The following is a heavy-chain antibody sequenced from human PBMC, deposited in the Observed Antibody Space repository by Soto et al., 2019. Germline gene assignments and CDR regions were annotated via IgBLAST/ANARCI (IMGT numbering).Heavy chain of an antibody. CDR1: VYTFTSYD. J-gene: IGHJ4*02. D-gene: IGHD3-10*01. Sequence: QVQLVQSGAGVKKPGPSVKVSCKASVYTFTSYDISWVRQAPGQGLEWMGWISAYNGNTNYAQKLQGRVTITRDTSTSIADMELRSLRSDDTAVYYCARAYGSGSAFDYWGQGTLVTVSS. V-gene: IGHV1-18*01. CDR2: ISAYNGNT. CDR3: ARAYGSGSAFDY.